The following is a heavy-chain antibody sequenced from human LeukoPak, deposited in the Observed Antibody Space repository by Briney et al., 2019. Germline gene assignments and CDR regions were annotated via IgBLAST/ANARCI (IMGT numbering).Heavy chain of an antibody. D-gene: IGHD2-21*02. CDR2: ISSSGYTT. J-gene: IGHJ4*02. CDR3: ARELAMVAVTATADI. Sequence: PGGSLRLSCAASGFTLSGYYMTWIRQAPGKGLEWLSSISSSGYTTYYGDSVRGRFTVSRDNAKNSLFLQMNSLRAEDTAIYYCARELAMVAVTATADIWGQGTLVTVSS. V-gene: IGHV3-11*01. CDR1: GFTLSGYY.